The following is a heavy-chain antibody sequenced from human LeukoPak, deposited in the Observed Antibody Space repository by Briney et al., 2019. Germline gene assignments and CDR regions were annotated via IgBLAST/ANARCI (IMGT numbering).Heavy chain of an antibody. V-gene: IGHV4-34*01. J-gene: IGHJ4*02. CDR1: GGSFSGYY. CDR3: ARGSSQQLVSPHFDY. CDR2: INHSGST. D-gene: IGHD6-13*01. Sequence: KPSETLSLTCAVYGGSFSGYYWSLIRQPPGKGLEWIGEINHSGSTNYNPSLKSRVTISVDTSKNQFSLKLSSVTAADTAVYYCARGSSQQLVSPHFDYWGQGTLVTVSS.